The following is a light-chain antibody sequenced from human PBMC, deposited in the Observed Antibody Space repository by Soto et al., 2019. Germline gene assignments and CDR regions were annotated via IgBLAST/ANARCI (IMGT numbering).Light chain of an antibody. Sequence: EIVLTHSPGTLSLSPWERATLSCRASQSVRSSLAWYQHKPGQAPRLLIYNASNRATGIPARFSGSGSGTDFTLTISSLEPEDFAVYYCQQRSDWPRITFGQGTRLEIK. CDR3: QQRSDWPRIT. CDR2: NAS. V-gene: IGKV3-11*01. CDR1: QSVRSS. J-gene: IGKJ5*01.